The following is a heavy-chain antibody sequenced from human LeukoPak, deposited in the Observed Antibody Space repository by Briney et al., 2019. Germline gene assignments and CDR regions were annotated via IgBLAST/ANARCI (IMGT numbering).Heavy chain of an antibody. CDR3: ARDPLGEVVPAAIRGPDY. D-gene: IGHD2-2*02. V-gene: IGHV1-2*02. Sequence: ASVKVSCKASGYTFTGYYMHWVRQAPGQGPEWMGWINPNSGGTNYAQKLQGRVTMSRDTSISTAYMELSRLRSDDTAVYYCARDPLGEVVPAAIRGPDYWGQGTPVTVSS. CDR1: GYTFTGYY. CDR2: INPNSGGT. J-gene: IGHJ4*02.